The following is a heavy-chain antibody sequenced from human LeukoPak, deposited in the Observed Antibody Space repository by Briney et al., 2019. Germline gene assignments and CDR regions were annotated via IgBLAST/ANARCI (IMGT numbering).Heavy chain of an antibody. CDR1: GYTFTDYY. CDR2: MNPNRGDT. J-gene: IGHJ4*02. Sequence: ASVKVSCKASGYTFTDYYIHWVRQAPGQGLEWMAWMNPNRGDTTYAQKFQGRVTMTRDTSISTAYMELSRLRFDDTAVYYCATNKEVKSLDYWGQGTLVTVSS. CDR3: ATNKEVKSLDY. V-gene: IGHV1-2*02.